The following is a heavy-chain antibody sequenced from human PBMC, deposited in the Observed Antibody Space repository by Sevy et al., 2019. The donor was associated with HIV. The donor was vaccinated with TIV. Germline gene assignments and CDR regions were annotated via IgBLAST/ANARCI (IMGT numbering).Heavy chain of an antibody. CDR1: GFSFNTAGVG. CDR2: ILWNDDK. CDR3: AHRSYTSGWYKVHFDP. Sequence: SGPTLVNPTQTLTLTCTFSGFSFNTAGVGVGWIRQPPGKALEWLALILWNDDKYYNPSLSSRLTITKDTSENEVVLTMANMGPEDTATYFCAHRSYTSGWYKVHFDPWGQGTLVTVSS. J-gene: IGHJ5*02. D-gene: IGHD6-19*01. V-gene: IGHV2-5*01.